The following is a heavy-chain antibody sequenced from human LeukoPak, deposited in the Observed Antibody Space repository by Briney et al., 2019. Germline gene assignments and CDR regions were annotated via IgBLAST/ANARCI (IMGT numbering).Heavy chain of an antibody. Sequence: TGGSLRLSCAASGFTFSSYSMNWVRQAPGKGLEWVSYISSSSSTIYYADSVKGRFTISRDNAKNSLYLQMNSLRAEDTAVYYCARDGQQWLVPPSRYYFDYWGQGTLVTVSS. J-gene: IGHJ4*02. D-gene: IGHD6-19*01. CDR3: ARDGQQWLVPPSRYYFDY. CDR2: ISSSSSTI. CDR1: GFTFSSYS. V-gene: IGHV3-48*01.